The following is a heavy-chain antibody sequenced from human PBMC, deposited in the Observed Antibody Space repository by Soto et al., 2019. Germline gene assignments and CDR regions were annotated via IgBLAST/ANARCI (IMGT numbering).Heavy chain of an antibody. J-gene: IGHJ5*02. V-gene: IGHV1-46*01. CDR2: INPSGGST. CDR1: GYTFTSYY. CDR3: ARDQPARWFDH. Sequence: QVQLVQSGAEVKKPGASVKGSCKASGYTFTSYYMHWVRQAPGQGIEWMGIINPSGGSTSYAQKFQGRVTMTRDTSTSTVYMELSRLRSEDTAVYYCARDQPARWFDHWGQGTLVTVSS.